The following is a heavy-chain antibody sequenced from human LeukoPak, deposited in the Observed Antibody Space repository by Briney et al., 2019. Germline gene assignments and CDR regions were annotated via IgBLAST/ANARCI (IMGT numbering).Heavy chain of an antibody. Sequence: GGFLRLSCTASGFTFSSYNMNWVRQGPGKGLEWVSSISSGSSYIYYADSVQGRFTISRDNAKNSLYLQMSSLTAEDTAVYYCARDRQGFMSEWPNWFDPWGQGALVTVSS. D-gene: IGHD3-16*01. V-gene: IGHV3-21*01. CDR3: ARDRQGFMSEWPNWFDP. CDR2: ISSGSSYI. CDR1: GFTFSSYN. J-gene: IGHJ5*02.